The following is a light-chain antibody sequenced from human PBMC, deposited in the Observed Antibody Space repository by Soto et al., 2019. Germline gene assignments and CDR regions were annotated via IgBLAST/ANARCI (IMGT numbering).Light chain of an antibody. CDR2: GAS. V-gene: IGKV3-20*01. Sequence: PGARATLSCRASQSVSSSYLAWYQQKPGQTPRLLFYGASSRATGIPDRFSGSGSGTDFTLTISRLEPEDFAVYYCQQYGSSPFTFGPGTKVDIK. J-gene: IGKJ3*01. CDR1: QSVSSSY. CDR3: QQYGSSPFT.